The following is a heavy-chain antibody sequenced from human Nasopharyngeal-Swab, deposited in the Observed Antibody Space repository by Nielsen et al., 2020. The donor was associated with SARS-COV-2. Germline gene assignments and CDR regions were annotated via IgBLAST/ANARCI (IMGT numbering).Heavy chain of an antibody. D-gene: IGHD2-2*01. J-gene: IGHJ4*02. CDR2: TTNSGGST. Sequence: GGSLRLSCAASGFTFSNYVMNWVRQAPGKGLEWVSATTNSGGSTYYADSVKGRFTISRDNSKNTLFLQMNSLRAEDTAVYYCAKDKAHSTCDDGGQGKRGNVSS. V-gene: IGHV3-23*01. CDR3: AKDKAHSTCDD. CDR1: GFTFSNYV.